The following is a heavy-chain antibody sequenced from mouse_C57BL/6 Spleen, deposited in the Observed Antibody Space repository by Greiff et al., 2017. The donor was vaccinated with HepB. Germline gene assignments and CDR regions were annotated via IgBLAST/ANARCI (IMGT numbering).Heavy chain of an antibody. CDR2: IDPETGGT. Sequence: QVQLQQSGAELVRPGASVTLSCKASGYTFTDYEMHWVKQTPVHGLEWIGAIDPETGGTAYNQKFKGKAILTADKSSSTAYMELRSLTSEDSAVYYCTRKGYGYDWWYFDVWGTGTTVTVSS. V-gene: IGHV1-15*01. CDR3: TRKGYGYDWWYFDV. CDR1: GYTFTDYE. D-gene: IGHD2-2*01. J-gene: IGHJ1*03.